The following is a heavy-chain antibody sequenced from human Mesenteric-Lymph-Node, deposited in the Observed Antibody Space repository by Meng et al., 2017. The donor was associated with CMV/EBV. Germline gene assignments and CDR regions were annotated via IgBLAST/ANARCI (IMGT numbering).Heavy chain of an antibody. Sequence: ASVKVSCKASGYTFTSYGISWVRQAPGQGLEWLGWISGYNANTDYAQSVQGRVTMTTDTPTNTVYMELRSLRSDDRAVYYCARGGGGYFDYWGQGTLVTVSS. CDR3: ARGGGGYFDY. V-gene: IGHV1-18*01. D-gene: IGHD3-10*01. CDR2: ISGYNANT. CDR1: GYTFTSYG. J-gene: IGHJ4*02.